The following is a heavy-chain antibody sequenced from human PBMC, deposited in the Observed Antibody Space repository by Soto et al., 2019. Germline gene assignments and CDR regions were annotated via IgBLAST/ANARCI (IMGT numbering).Heavy chain of an antibody. Sequence: SGPPLWNPRRTGTLTCTSWGPSLCTSGMGVGWIRQPPGKALEWLALVYWDDDKRYSPSLKSRLTITKDTSKNQVVLTMTYMDPVDTAPYYCADMIEGAFFAHWGQGTLVTVSS. CDR2: VYWDDDK. V-gene: IGHV2-5*02. D-gene: IGHD2-21*01. CDR1: GPSLCTSGMG. CDR3: ADMIEGAFFAH. J-gene: IGHJ4*02.